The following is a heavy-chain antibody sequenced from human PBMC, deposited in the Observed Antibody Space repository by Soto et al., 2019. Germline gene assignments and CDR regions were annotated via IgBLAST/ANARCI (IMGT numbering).Heavy chain of an antibody. V-gene: IGHV3-33*01. CDR2: IWYDGSNK. Sequence: QVQLVESGGGVVQPGRSLRLSCAASGFTFSAYGMHWVRQAPGKGLEWVAVIWYDGSNKYYVDSVKGRFTISRDDSKNTLYLQMNSLRAADTAVYYCARETGAPLYGMDVWGQGTTVTVSS. D-gene: IGHD7-27*01. CDR3: ARETGAPLYGMDV. CDR1: GFTFSAYG. J-gene: IGHJ6*02.